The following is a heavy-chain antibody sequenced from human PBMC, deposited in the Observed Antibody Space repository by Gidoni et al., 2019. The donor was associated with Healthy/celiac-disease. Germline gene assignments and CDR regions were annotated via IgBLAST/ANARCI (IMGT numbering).Heavy chain of an antibody. J-gene: IGHJ3*02. D-gene: IGHD2-2*01. CDR3: AHTYCSSTSCYPGAFDI. V-gene: IGHV2-5*01. Sequence: QITLKESGPTLVKPTQTLTLTCTFSGFSLSTSGVGVGWIRQPPGKALEWLALIYWNDDKRYSPSLKSRLTITKDTSKNQVVLTMTNMDPVDTATYYCAHTYCSSTSCYPGAFDIWGQGTMVTVSS. CDR2: IYWNDDK. CDR1: GFSLSTSGVG.